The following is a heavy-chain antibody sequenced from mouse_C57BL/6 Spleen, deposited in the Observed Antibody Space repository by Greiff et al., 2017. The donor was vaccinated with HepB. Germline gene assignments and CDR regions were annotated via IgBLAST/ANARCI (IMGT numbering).Heavy chain of an antibody. CDR3: ARRYGKYAMDY. CDR1: GYTFTSYW. J-gene: IGHJ4*01. V-gene: IGHV1-50*01. D-gene: IGHD2-1*01. CDR2: IDPSDSYT. Sequence: QVQLQQSGAELVKPGASVKLSCKASGYTFTSYWMQWVKQRPGQGLEWIGEIDPSDSYTNSNQKFKGKATLTVDTSSSTAYMQLSSLTSEDSAVYYCARRYGKYAMDYWGQGTSVTVSS.